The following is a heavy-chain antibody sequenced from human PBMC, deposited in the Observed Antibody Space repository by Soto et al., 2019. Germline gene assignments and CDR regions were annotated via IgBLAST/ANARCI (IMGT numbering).Heavy chain of an antibody. D-gene: IGHD3-22*01. CDR2: ISGSGGST. CDR3: VKLGDSSGYYDAFDI. CDR1: GFTFSSYA. Sequence: GGSLRLSCAASGFTFSSYAMSWVRQAPGKGLEWVSAISGSGGSTYYADSVKGRFTISRDNSKNTLYLQMNSLRAEDMAVYYCVKLGDSSGYYDAFDIWGKGTMVTVSS. J-gene: IGHJ3*02. V-gene: IGHV3-23*01.